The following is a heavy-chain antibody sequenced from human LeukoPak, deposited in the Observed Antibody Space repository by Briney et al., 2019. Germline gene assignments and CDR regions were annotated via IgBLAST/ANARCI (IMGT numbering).Heavy chain of an antibody. CDR2: IYYSGGI. Sequence: SETLSLTCTVSGGSISSGDYYWNWIRQPPGKGLEWIGNIYYSGGIHYNPSLKSRISISLDTSKNQFSLKVSSVTAADTAVYYCARVIMTGLAAAANIDYWGQGTLVTVSS. J-gene: IGHJ4*02. CDR1: GGSISSGDYY. CDR3: ARVIMTGLAAAANIDY. V-gene: IGHV4-30-4*08. D-gene: IGHD6-13*01.